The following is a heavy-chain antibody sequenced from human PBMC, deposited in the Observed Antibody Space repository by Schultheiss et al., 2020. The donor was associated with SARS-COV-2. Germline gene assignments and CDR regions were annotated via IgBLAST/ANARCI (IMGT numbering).Heavy chain of an antibody. J-gene: IGHJ1*01. V-gene: IGHV5-51*01. Sequence: GGSLRLSCKGSGYSFTSYWIGWVRQMPGKGLEWMGIIYPDDSDTRYSPSFQGQVTISADKSISTAYLQWSSLKASDTAMYYCARETGRGVRGVISLSMAYWGQGTLVTVSS. D-gene: IGHD3-10*01. CDR2: IYPDDSDT. CDR1: GYSFTSYW. CDR3: ARETGRGVRGVISLSMAY.